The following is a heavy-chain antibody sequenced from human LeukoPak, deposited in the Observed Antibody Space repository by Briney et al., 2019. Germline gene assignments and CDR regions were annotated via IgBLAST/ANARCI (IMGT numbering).Heavy chain of an antibody. CDR1: TGSISNSNYY. CDR2: IYYSGST. D-gene: IGHD3-22*01. CDR3: ARDAYYYDSSGYGFDY. V-gene: IGHV4-61*01. Sequence: SETLSLTCTVSTGSISNSNYYWGWIRQPPGKGLEWIGYIYYSGSTNYNPSLKSRVTISVDTSKNQFSLKLSSVTAADTAVYYCARDAYYYDSSGYGFDYWGQGTLVTVSS. J-gene: IGHJ4*02.